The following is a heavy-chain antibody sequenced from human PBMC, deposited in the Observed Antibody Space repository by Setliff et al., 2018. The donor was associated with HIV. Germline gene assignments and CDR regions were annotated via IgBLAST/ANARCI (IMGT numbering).Heavy chain of an antibody. V-gene: IGHV4-39*07. CDR3: ATSPAGEILGSRPFYFDY. CDR2: IYYSGST. D-gene: IGHD3-10*01. J-gene: IGHJ4*02. CDR1: GGSISSSSDY. Sequence: SETLSLTCSVSGGSISSSSDYWGWIRQPPGKGLEWIGSIYYSGSTYYSPSLKSRVTISEDTSKNQFSLKMRSVTAADTAVYYCATSPAGEILGSRPFYFDYWGQGTLVTVSS.